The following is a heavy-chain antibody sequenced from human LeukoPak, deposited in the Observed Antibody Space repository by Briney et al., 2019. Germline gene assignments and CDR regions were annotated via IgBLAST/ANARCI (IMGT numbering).Heavy chain of an antibody. CDR3: ARDGVYCSSTSCYWDNWFDP. V-gene: IGHV3-21*01. J-gene: IGHJ5*02. CDR2: ISSSSSYI. CDR1: GFTFSSYS. D-gene: IGHD2-2*01. Sequence: GGSLRLSCAASGFTFSSYSMTWVRQAPGKGLEWVSSISSSSSYIYYADSVKGRFTISRDNAKNSLYLQMNSLRAEDTAVYYCARDGVYCSSTSCYWDNWFDPWGQGTLVTVSS.